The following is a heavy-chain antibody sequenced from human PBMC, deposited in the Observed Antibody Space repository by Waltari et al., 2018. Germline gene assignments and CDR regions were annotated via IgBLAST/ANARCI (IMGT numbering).Heavy chain of an antibody. V-gene: IGHV3-30*02. J-gene: IGHJ3*02. CDR2: IRYDGSNK. CDR3: AKALFVWFGESNGRGDAFDI. CDR1: GFPFSRYG. Sequence: QVQLVESGGGVVQPGGSLRLSCAASGFPFSRYGMHWVRQAPGEGLAWVAFIRYDGSNKYYADSVKGRFTISRDNSKNTLYLQMNSLRAEDTAVYYCAKALFVWFGESNGRGDAFDIWGQGTMVTVSS. D-gene: IGHD3-10*01.